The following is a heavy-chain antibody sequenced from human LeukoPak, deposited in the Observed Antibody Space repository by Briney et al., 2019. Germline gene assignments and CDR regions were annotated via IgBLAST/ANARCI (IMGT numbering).Heavy chain of an antibody. CDR3: AKAQYYYDSSGYFEAFDY. CDR1: GFTFSSYG. Sequence: GGSLRLSCAASGFTFSSYGMHWVRQAPGKGLEWVAVIWYDGSNKYYADSVKGRFTISRDNSKNTLYLQMNSLRAEDTAVYYCAKAQYYYDSSGYFEAFDYWGQGTLVTVSS. J-gene: IGHJ4*02. CDR2: IWYDGSNK. D-gene: IGHD3-22*01. V-gene: IGHV3-33*06.